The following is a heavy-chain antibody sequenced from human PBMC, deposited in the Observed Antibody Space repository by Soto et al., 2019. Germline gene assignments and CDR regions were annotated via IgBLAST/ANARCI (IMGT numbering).Heavy chain of an antibody. CDR3: TKDNGDGVDFWSGSPYHNYYGLDV. CDR1: GFTFRNYG. CDR2: ISKEGNT. V-gene: IGHV3-30*18. D-gene: IGHD3-3*01. Sequence: MQLVESGGGVVQTGRSLRLSCTASGFTFRNYGMHWVRQAPGKGPAWVGVISKEGNTLYSDSVKGRFTISRDNSRNTLFLQMNNLRPEGTAVYYCTKDNGDGVDFWSGSPYHNYYGLDVWGQGTTVTVSS. J-gene: IGHJ6*02.